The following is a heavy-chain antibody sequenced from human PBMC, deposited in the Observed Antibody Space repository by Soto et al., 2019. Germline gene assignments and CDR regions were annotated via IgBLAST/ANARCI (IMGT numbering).Heavy chain of an antibody. CDR3: ARRGSGSYYDY. D-gene: IGHD1-26*01. J-gene: IGHJ4*02. Sequence: EVQLLESGGGLVQPGGSLRLSCAASGFTFSSYAMRWVRQAPVKGLEWVSAISGSGGSTYYADSVKGRFTISRDNSKNTLYLQMNSLRAEDTAVYYCARRGSGSYYDYRGQGTLVTVYS. CDR2: ISGSGGST. CDR1: GFTFSSYA. V-gene: IGHV3-23*01.